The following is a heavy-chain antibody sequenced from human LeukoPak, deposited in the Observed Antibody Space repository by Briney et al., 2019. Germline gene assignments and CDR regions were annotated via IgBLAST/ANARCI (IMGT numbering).Heavy chain of an antibody. CDR1: GGSISSGGYY. J-gene: IGHJ2*01. CDR2: IYYSGST. D-gene: IGHD3-22*01. CDR3: ARDWSVDSSGYYFDL. Sequence: SETLSLTCTVSGGSISSGGYYWSWIRQHPGKGLEWIGYIYYSGSTYYNPSFKSRVTISVDTSKNQFSLKLSSVTAADTAVYYCARDWSVDSSGYYFDLWGRGTLVTVSS. V-gene: IGHV4-31*03.